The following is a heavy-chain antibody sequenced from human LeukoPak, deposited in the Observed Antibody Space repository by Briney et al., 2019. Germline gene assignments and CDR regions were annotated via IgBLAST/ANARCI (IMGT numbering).Heavy chain of an antibody. CDR1: GFTFSNTA. J-gene: IGHJ3*02. Sequence: GGSPRLSCAASGFTFSNTAMSWVRQAPGKGLEWRSIISGSGLNAYYADSVKGRFTISRDNSKNTLYLQMNSLRAEDTAVYYCAKVQRAAAGLDAFDIWGQGTMVTVSS. CDR2: ISGSGLNA. CDR3: AKVQRAAAGLDAFDI. V-gene: IGHV3-23*01. D-gene: IGHD6-13*01.